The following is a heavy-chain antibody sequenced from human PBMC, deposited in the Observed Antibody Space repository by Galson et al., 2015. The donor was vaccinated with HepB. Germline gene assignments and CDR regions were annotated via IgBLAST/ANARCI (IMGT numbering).Heavy chain of an antibody. D-gene: IGHD4/OR15-4a*01. J-gene: IGHJ4*02. CDR1: GYTFTSYN. CDR2: INPSGGTT. V-gene: IGHV1-46*01. CDR3: ARFSTTEDDDYIDF. Sequence: SLRVSCTASGYTFTSYNMHWVRQAPGQGLEWIGIINPSGGTTSYAQKVKGRVTITRDKSTSTVYLEMSSLRAEDTAVYYCARFSTTEDDDYIDFWGQGTTVTVSS.